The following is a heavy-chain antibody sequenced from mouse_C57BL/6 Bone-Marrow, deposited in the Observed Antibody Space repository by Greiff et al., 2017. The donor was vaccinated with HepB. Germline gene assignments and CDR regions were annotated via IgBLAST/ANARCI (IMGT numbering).Heavy chain of an antibody. D-gene: IGHD1-1*01. CDR3: GYYGSSYNYAMDY. Sequence: DVQLQESGPVLVKPGASVKMSCKASGYTFTDYYMNWVKQSHGKSLEWIGVINPYNGGTSYNQKFKGKATLTVDKSSSTAYMELNSLTSEDSAVYYCGYYGSSYNYAMDYWGQGTSVTVSS. J-gene: IGHJ4*01. V-gene: IGHV1-19*01. CDR2: INPYNGGT. CDR1: GYTFTDYY.